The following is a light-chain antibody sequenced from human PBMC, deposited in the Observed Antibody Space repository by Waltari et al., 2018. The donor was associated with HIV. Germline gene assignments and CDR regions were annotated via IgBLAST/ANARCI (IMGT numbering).Light chain of an antibody. J-gene: IGKJ5*01. CDR3: QQRTNGLIT. CDR2: DAS. V-gene: IGKV3-11*01. CDR1: QSVSFH. Sequence: EIVLTQSPATLSLSPGERATLSCRDSQSVSFHLAWYQQKPGQPPRLLIYDASNRATGIPARFSGSGSGTDFTLTISSLEPEDFAVYYCQQRTNGLITFGQGTRLEIK.